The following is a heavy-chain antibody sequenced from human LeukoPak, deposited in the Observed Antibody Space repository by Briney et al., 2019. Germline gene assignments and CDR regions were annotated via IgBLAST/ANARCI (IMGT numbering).Heavy chain of an antibody. CDR2: IRYDGSNK. Sequence: GGSLRLSCAASGFTFSSYGMHWVRQAPGKGLEWVAFIRYDGSNKYYADSVKGRFTISRDNSKNTLYLQMNSLRAEDTAVYYCAKDLSASDYYGSGSPLGSFDYWGQGTLVTVSS. CDR1: GFTFSSYG. D-gene: IGHD3-10*01. V-gene: IGHV3-30*02. J-gene: IGHJ4*02. CDR3: AKDLSASDYYGSGSPLGSFDY.